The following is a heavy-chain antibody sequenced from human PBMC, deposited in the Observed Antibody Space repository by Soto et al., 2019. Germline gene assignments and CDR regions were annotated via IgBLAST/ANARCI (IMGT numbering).Heavy chain of an antibody. CDR1: GGSFSGYY. CDR3: ARGQVAKGAFDI. Sequence: SETLSLTCAVYGGSFSGYYWSWIRQPPGKGLEWIGEINHSGSTNYNPSLKSRVTISVDTSKNQFSLKLSSVTAADTAVYYCARGQVAKGAFDIWGQGTMVTVSS. D-gene: IGHD2-15*01. J-gene: IGHJ3*02. V-gene: IGHV4-34*01. CDR2: INHSGST.